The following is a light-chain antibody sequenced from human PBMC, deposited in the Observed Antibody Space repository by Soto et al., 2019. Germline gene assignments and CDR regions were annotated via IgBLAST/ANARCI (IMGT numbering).Light chain of an antibody. CDR1: QSISIK. Sequence: EIVMTQSPATLSVSAGERATLSCRASQSISIKLAWYQQKPGQAPRLLIYDTSTRATGIPARFSGSGSGTEFTLTISSLQSEDFAVYYCQQYNNWPPITLGQGTRLEIK. J-gene: IGKJ5*01. CDR2: DTS. CDR3: QQYNNWPPIT. V-gene: IGKV3-15*01.